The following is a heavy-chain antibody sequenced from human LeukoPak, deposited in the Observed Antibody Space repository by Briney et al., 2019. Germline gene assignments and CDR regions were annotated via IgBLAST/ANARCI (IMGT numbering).Heavy chain of an antibody. CDR3: AGRRRDGYNHRGDYFDY. J-gene: IGHJ4*02. Sequence: ASVKVSCKASGYTFTSYDINWVRQATGQGLEWMGWMNPNSGNTGYAQKFQGRVTMTRNTSISTAYMELSSLRSEDTAVYYCAGRRRDGYNHRGDYFDYWGQGTLVTVSS. CDR2: MNPNSGNT. V-gene: IGHV1-8*01. D-gene: IGHD5-24*01. CDR1: GYTFTSYD.